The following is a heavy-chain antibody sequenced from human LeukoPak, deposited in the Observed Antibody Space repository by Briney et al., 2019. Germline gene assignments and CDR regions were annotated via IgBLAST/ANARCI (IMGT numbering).Heavy chain of an antibody. CDR3: ARTYSGYDYYFDY. CDR2: INAGNGNT. D-gene: IGHD5-12*01. J-gene: IGHJ4*02. CDR1: GYTFTSYG. Sequence: RRASVKVSCKASGYTFTSYGMHWVRQAPGQRLEWMGWINAGNGNTRYSQNFQGRVTFTRDTSASTAYMELSSLRSEDTAVYYCARTYSGYDYYFDYWGQGTLVTVSS. V-gene: IGHV1-3*01.